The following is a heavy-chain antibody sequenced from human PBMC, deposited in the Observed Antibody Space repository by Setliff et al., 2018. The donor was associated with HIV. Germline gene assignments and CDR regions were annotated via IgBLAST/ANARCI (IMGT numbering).Heavy chain of an antibody. CDR3: ARGQTSVTLQFDH. V-gene: IGHV3-7*01. CDR1: GFTFSSHW. J-gene: IGHJ4*02. D-gene: IGHD4-17*01. Sequence: GSLRLSCAASGFTFSSHWMVWVRQAPGKGLEWVANINQDGSEKNYVDSVKGRFTNSRDNAKNSLFLQMNSLRAEDTAVYYCARGQTSVTLQFDHWGQGTLVTVSS. CDR2: INQDGSEK.